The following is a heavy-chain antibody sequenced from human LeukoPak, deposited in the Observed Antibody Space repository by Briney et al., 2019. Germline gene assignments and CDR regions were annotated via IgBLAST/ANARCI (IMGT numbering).Heavy chain of an antibody. CDR2: IYYSWST. Sequence: PSETLSLTCTVSGGSISSSSYYWGWLRQPPGKGLEWIGSIYYSWSTYYNPSLKSRVTISVDTSKTQFSLKLGSVTAADTAVYYCARHYNRDDLLDYWGQGTLVTVSS. CDR1: GGSISSSSYY. CDR3: ARHYNRDDLLDY. D-gene: IGHD1-20*01. J-gene: IGHJ4*02. V-gene: IGHV4-39*01.